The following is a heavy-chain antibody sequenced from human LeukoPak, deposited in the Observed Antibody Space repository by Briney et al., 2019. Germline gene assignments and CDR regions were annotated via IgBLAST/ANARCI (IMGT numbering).Heavy chain of an antibody. Sequence: GGSLRLSCAASGFTFSDYYMSWIRQAPGKGLEWVSYISSSGSTIYYADSVKGRFTISRDNAKNSLYLQMNSLRAEDTAVYYCARDLGDPHGDYGPAPAADAFDIWGQGTMVTVSS. CDR2: ISSSGSTI. J-gene: IGHJ3*02. CDR3: ARDLGDPHGDYGPAPAADAFDI. CDR1: GFTFSDYY. V-gene: IGHV3-11*01. D-gene: IGHD4-17*01.